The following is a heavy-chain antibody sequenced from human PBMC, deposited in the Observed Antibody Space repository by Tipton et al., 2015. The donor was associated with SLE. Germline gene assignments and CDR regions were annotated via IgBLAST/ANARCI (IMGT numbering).Heavy chain of an antibody. J-gene: IGHJ4*02. CDR1: GGSVNTGNCY. D-gene: IGHD6-25*01. Sequence: TLSLTCTVSGGSVNTGNCYWTWIRQPPGKGLEWIGFVYYSGRTSFNPSLQSRVTMSVDTSKNQFSLSLRSVTAADTAVYYCAKERSSASFDYWGQGTLVTVSS. V-gene: IGHV4-61*01. CDR3: AKERSSASFDY. CDR2: VYYSGRT.